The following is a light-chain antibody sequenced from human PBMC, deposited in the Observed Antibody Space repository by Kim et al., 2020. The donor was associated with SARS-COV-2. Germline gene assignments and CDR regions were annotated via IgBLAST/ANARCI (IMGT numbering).Light chain of an antibody. J-gene: IGLJ1*01. V-gene: IGLV1-44*01. CDR2: SNN. CDR1: SSNVGSNT. Sequence: QSVLTQPPSASGTPGQRVTISCSGSSSNVGSNTVNWYQQLPGTAPKLLIYSNNQRTSGGPDRLSGSKSGTLASLAISWLHSEDEADYYCAAWDDSLNSPVFGTGTKVTVL. CDR3: AAWDDSLNSPV.